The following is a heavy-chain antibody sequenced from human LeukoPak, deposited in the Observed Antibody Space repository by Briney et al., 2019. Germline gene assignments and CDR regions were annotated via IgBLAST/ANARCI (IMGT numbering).Heavy chain of an antibody. CDR2: VYYTGRT. Sequence: SETLSLTCTVSGDFISSSSYYWGWHRQRPGTGGEWVGDVYYTGRTYYNPSLKSRVFISIDTSKNYFSLNLNFVTAADTAVYYCARRRYYDSTGYFEWGRGSLVTVSS. J-gene: IGHJ1*01. D-gene: IGHD3-22*01. CDR3: ARRRYYDSTGYFE. V-gene: IGHV4-39*02. CDR1: GDFISSSSYY.